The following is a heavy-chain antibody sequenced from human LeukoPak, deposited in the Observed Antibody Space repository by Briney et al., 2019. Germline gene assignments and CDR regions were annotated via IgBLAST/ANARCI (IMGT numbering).Heavy chain of an antibody. J-gene: IGHJ4*02. D-gene: IGHD3-3*02. CDR1: GFTFSSYA. Sequence: PGRPLRLSCAASGFTFSSYAMHWVRQAPGKGLEWVAVISYDGSNKYYADSVKGRFTISRDNSKNTLYLQMNSLRAEDTAVYYCAKDGIFGVVLDYFDYWGQGTLVTVSS. V-gene: IGHV3-30-3*02. CDR3: AKDGIFGVVLDYFDY. CDR2: ISYDGSNK.